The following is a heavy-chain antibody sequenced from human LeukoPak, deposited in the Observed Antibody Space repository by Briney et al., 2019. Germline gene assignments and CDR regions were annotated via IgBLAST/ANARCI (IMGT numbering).Heavy chain of an antibody. V-gene: IGHV3-21*01. J-gene: IGHJ4*02. CDR1: GFTFSSYT. CDR3: ARAGPGGGGDPFDY. D-gene: IGHD3-16*01. Sequence: GGSLRLFCAASGFTFSSYTMNWVRQAPGKGLEWVSSISSSSSYISYADSVKGRLTISRDNAKDSLYVQMNSLRAEDTAVYYCARAGPGGGGDPFDYWGQGPLVTVSS. CDR2: ISSSSSYI.